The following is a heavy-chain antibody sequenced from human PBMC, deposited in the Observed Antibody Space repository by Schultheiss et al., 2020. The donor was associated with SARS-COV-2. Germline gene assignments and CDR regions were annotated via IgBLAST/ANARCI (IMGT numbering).Heavy chain of an antibody. V-gene: IGHV3-48*04. D-gene: IGHD3-22*01. CDR3: ARDLIPYDSSGYYSYYYYGMDV. Sequence: GGSLRLSCAASGFTFSSYSMNWVRQAPGKGLEWVSGIGGSGGSTYYADSVKGRFTISRDNAKNSLYLQMNSLRVEDTAVYYCARDLIPYDSSGYYSYYYYGMDVWGQGTTVTVSS. J-gene: IGHJ6*02. CDR1: GFTFSSYS. CDR2: IGGSGGST.